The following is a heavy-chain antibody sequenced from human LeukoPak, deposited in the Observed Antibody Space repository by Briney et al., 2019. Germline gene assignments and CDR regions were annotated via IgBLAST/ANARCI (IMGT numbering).Heavy chain of an antibody. V-gene: IGHV1-69*01. CDR2: IIPIFGTA. Sequence: ASVKVSRKASGGTFSSYAISWVRQAPGQGLEWMGGIIPIFGTANYAQKFQGRVTITADESTSTAYMELSSLRSEDTAVYYCAIYYYDSSGSRMIPFDYWGQGTLVTVSS. D-gene: IGHD3-22*01. CDR3: AIYYYDSSGSRMIPFDY. J-gene: IGHJ4*02. CDR1: GGTFSSYA.